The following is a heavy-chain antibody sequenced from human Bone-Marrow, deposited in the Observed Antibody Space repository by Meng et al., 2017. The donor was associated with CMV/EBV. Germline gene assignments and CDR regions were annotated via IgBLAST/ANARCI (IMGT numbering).Heavy chain of an antibody. J-gene: IGHJ3*02. CDR3: ARDSFYIRGSDAFDI. Sequence: ASVKVSCKASGYTFTSYGISWVRQAPGQGLEWMGWISAYNGNTNYAQKLQGRVTMTTDTSTSTAYMELRSLRSDDTAVYYCARDSFYIRGSDAFDIWGQGTMVTVSS. CDR2: ISAYNGNT. V-gene: IGHV1-18*01. CDR1: GYTFTSYG. D-gene: IGHD2/OR15-2a*01.